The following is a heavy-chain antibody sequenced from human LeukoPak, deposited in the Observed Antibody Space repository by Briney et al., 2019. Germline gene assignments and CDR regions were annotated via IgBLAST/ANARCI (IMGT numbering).Heavy chain of an antibody. D-gene: IGHD2-8*01. Sequence: ASVKVSRKASGYTFINYGISWVRQAPGQGLEWMGWISAYNGNTNYAQKLQGRVTMTTDTSTSTAYMELRSLRSDDTAVYYCARDLVLLNAFDIWGQGTMVTVSS. CDR2: ISAYNGNT. CDR1: GYTFINYG. J-gene: IGHJ3*02. V-gene: IGHV1-18*01. CDR3: ARDLVLLNAFDI.